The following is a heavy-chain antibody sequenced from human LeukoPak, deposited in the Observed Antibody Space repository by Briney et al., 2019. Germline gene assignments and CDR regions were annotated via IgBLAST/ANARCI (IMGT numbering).Heavy chain of an antibody. J-gene: IGHJ6*02. CDR2: ISASTTYI. V-gene: IGHV3-21*01. D-gene: IGHD6-13*01. CDR1: GFTFSRYT. Sequence: GGSLRLSCAATGFTFSRYTMNWVRQAPGKGLEWVSSISASTTYIYYADSVKGRFTISRDNAKNSLYLQLNSLRAEDTAVYYCARDVRAAGLMDVWGQGTTVTCSS. CDR3: ARDVRAAGLMDV.